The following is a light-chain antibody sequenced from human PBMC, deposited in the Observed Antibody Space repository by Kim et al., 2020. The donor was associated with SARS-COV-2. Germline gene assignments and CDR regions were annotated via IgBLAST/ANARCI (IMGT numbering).Light chain of an antibody. Sequence: PGQTARITCSGDALAKRYAYWYQQKSGQAPVLVIYEDNERPSGIPERFSASNSGTLATLTISEAQVEDEADYYCYSTDSSGNHRVFGGGTQLTVL. V-gene: IGLV3-10*01. CDR1: ALAKRY. J-gene: IGLJ3*02. CDR2: EDN. CDR3: YSTDSSGNHRV.